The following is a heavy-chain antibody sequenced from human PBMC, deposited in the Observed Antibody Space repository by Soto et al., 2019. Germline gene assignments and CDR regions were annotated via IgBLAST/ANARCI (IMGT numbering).Heavy chain of an antibody. J-gene: IGHJ4*02. V-gene: IGHV3-11*05. CDR2: ISTSSSYT. CDR3: ARLRLTGYFDY. Sequence: QVQLVESGGGLVKPGGSLSLSCVASGCTFSDHYMTWIRQAPGKGLEWLSYISTSSSYTNYADSVKGRFTISRDNAMNSLYLQMNSLRAEDTAVYYCARLRLTGYFDYWGQGTLFTVSS. CDR1: GCTFSDHY.